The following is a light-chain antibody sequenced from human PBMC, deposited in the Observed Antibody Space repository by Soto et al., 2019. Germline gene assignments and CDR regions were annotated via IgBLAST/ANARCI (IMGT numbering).Light chain of an antibody. CDR1: SSNIENNY. CDR2: DND. J-gene: IGLJ3*02. V-gene: IGLV1-51*01. CDR3: GTWDSSLSAGV. Sequence: QSVLTQPPSVSAAPGQTVTISCSGSSSNIENNYVSWYQQLPGTAPKLLIHDNDKRPSGIPDRFSGSKSGTSATLGITGLQTGDEGDYYCGTWDSSLSAGVFGGGTKLTVL.